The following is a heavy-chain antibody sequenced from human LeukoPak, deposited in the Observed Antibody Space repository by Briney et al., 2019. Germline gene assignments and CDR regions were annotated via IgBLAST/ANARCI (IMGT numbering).Heavy chain of an antibody. CDR1: GYTFTTHG. CDR2: ISAHNGNT. Sequence: GASVKDSCKASGYTFTTHGIAWVRQAPGQGLEWMGWISAHNGNTTYAQSLQGRVTMTTDTATNTAYMELRSLRSDDTAVYYCARDGYFDLWGRGTLVTVSS. V-gene: IGHV1-18*01. CDR3: ARDGYFDL. J-gene: IGHJ2*01.